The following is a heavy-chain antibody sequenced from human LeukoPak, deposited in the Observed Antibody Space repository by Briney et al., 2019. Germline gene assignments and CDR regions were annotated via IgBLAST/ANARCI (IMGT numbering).Heavy chain of an antibody. Sequence: PSETLSLTCSVSSGFISSYYWTWIRQSPGKGLEWIGYIYYTGSTSYNPSLQSRVTISVDSSKNQFSLKLSSVTAADTAVYYCASTLLAYCGGDCLVHAFDIWGQGTMVTVSS. CDR1: SGFISSYY. D-gene: IGHD2-21*02. CDR3: ASTLLAYCGGDCLVHAFDI. J-gene: IGHJ3*02. V-gene: IGHV4-59*01. CDR2: IYYTGST.